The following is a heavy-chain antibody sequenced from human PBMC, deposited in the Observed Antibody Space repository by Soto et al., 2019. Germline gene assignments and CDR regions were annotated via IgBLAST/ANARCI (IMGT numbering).Heavy chain of an antibody. J-gene: IGHJ6*04. CDR1: GFNFRSYE. V-gene: IGHV3-48*03. CDR3: ARDLSGSYAMDV. CDR2: ISSSGNIF. Sequence: GGSLRPSCAASGFNFRSYEMNWVRQAPGKSLEWVSYISSSGNIFHYADSVRGRFTISRDNADNSLFLQMDSLRAEDTAVYYCARDLSGSYAMDVWGRGTTVTVSS.